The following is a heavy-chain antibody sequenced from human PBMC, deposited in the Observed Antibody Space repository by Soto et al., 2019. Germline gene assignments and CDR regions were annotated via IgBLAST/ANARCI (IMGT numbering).Heavy chain of an antibody. CDR3: TREGSAPYYYYVMDA. D-gene: IGHD3-10*01. Sequence: QVQLEQSAPEVKKPGASVKVSCKASGYTFTTYGISWVRQAPGQGLEWLGWINTHNGNTNYAQNLQGRVFMTADTSTTTAYVELRSLRSVDTAIYYCTREGSAPYYYYVMDAWGQGTTVTVSS. J-gene: IGHJ6*02. V-gene: IGHV1-18*01. CDR2: INTHNGNT. CDR1: GYTFTTYG.